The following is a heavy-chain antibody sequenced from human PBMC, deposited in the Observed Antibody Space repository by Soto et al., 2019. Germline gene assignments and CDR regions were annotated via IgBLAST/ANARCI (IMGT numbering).Heavy chain of an antibody. V-gene: IGHV1-8*01. CDR2: MNPNSGNT. J-gene: IGHJ5*02. Sequence: ASVKVSCKASGYTLTSYDINWVRQATGQGLEWMGWMNPNSGNTGYAQKFQGRVTMTRNTSINTAYMELSSLTSEDTAVYYCARIHYYESSVHNWFDPWGQGTLVTVSS. CDR3: ARIHYYESSVHNWFDP. D-gene: IGHD3-22*01. CDR1: GYTLTSYD.